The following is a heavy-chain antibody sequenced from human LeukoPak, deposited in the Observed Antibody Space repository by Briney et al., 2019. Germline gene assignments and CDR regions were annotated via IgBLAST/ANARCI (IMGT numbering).Heavy chain of an antibody. D-gene: IGHD5-18*01. CDR3: AKGSGYSNGDAIDY. J-gene: IGHJ4*02. CDR1: GFTFSNYV. Sequence: GGSLRLSCAASGFTFSNYVMRWVRQAPGKGLEWVSLISGSGGSTYYADSVKGRSTISRDNSKNTVYLQLNSLRAEDTGVYYCAKGSGYSNGDAIDYWGQGTLVTVSS. CDR2: ISGSGGST. V-gene: IGHV3-23*01.